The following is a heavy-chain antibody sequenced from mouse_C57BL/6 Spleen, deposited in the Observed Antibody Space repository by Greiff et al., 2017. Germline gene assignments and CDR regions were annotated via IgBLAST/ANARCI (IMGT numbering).Heavy chain of an antibody. V-gene: IGHV1-22*01. CDR1: GYTFTDYS. D-gene: IGHD2-3*01. CDR3: ASDGFDGQGFAY. Sequence: EVQLQQPGPELVKPGASVKMSCKASGYTFTDYSMHWVKQSHGKGLEWIGYINPNNGGTSYNEKFKGKATLTVNKSSSTAYMELSSLTSEVSAVXYFASDGFDGQGFAYWGQGTLVTVSA. J-gene: IGHJ3*01. CDR2: INPNNGGT.